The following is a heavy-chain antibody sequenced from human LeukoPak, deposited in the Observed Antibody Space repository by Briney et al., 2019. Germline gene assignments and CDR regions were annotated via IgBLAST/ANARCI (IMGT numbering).Heavy chain of an antibody. Sequence: ASVKVSCKASGYTFTGYYMHWVRQAPGQGLEWMGRINPNSGGTNYAQKFQGRVTMTRDTSISTAYMELSSLRSEDTAVYYCARQAGTTVDWFDPWGQGTLVTVSS. D-gene: IGHD1-7*01. V-gene: IGHV1-2*06. J-gene: IGHJ5*02. CDR2: INPNSGGT. CDR3: ARQAGTTVDWFDP. CDR1: GYTFTGYY.